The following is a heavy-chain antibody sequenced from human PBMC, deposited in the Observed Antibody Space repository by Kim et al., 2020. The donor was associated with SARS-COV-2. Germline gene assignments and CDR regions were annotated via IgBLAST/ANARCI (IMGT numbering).Heavy chain of an antibody. V-gene: IGHV3-23*01. CDR2: ISGSGSST. CDR1: GFTFSSSA. CDR3: AKVRRQGYCSSTSCHDAFDI. D-gene: IGHD2-2*01. Sequence: GGSLRLSCAASGFTFSSSAMSWVRQAPGKGLEWVSAISGSGSSTYYADSVKGRCTITSDNSKNTLYRQMNSQRAEDTAVYYCAKVRRQGYCSSTSCHDAFDIWGQGTMVTVSS. J-gene: IGHJ3*02.